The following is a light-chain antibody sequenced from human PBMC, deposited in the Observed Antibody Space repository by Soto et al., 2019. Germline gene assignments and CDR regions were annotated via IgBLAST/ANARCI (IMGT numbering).Light chain of an antibody. CDR3: MQSLQTPRT. J-gene: IGKJ1*01. Sequence: DIVMNQSPLSLPVTPGEPASISCRSSQSLLHSNGYNYLDWYLQKPGHSPQLLIYLGSNRASGVPDRFSGIGSGTDFTLKISRVEAEDVGVYYCMQSLQTPRTFGQGTKVEIK. CDR2: LGS. V-gene: IGKV2-28*01. CDR1: QSLLHSNGYNY.